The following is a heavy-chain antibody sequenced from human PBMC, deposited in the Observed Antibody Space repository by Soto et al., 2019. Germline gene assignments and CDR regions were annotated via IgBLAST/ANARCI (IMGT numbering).Heavy chain of an antibody. CDR2: INAGNGNT. CDR3: ARAPYSSSPGNWFDP. Sequence: ASVKVSCKASGYTFTRYAMHWVRQAPGQRLEWMGWINAGNGNTKYSQKFQGRVTITRDTSASTAYMELSSLRSEDTAVYYCARAPYSSSPGNWFDPWGQGTLVTVSS. J-gene: IGHJ5*02. V-gene: IGHV1-3*01. D-gene: IGHD6-6*01. CDR1: GYTFTRYA.